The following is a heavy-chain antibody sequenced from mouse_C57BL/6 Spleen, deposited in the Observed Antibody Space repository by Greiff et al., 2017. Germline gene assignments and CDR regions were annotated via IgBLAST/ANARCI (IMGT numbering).Heavy chain of an antibody. CDR1: GYTFTDYE. D-gene: IGHD1-1*01. Sequence: QVQLQQSGAELVRPGASVTLSCKASGYTFTDYEMHWVKQTPVHGLEWIGAIDPETGGTAYNQKFKGKAILTADKSSSTAYMELRSLTSEDSAVYYCTRPILLRWGFAYWGQGTLVTVSA. CDR2: IDPETGGT. V-gene: IGHV1-15*01. CDR3: TRPILLRWGFAY. J-gene: IGHJ3*01.